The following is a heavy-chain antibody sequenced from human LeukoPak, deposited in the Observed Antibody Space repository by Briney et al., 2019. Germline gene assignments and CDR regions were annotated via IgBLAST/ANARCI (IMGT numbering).Heavy chain of an antibody. D-gene: IGHD3-22*01. CDR1: GFTFSSHV. CDR2: ISSDGSSK. V-gene: IGHV3-30-3*01. J-gene: IGHJ4*02. Sequence: GGSLRLSCAASGFTFSSHVMHWVRQAPGKGLEWVAVISSDGSSKYYADSVKGRFTISRDSSKNTLYLQMKSLRAEDTAVYYCARGGTTIVVALDYWGQGTLVTVPS. CDR3: ARGGTTIVVALDY.